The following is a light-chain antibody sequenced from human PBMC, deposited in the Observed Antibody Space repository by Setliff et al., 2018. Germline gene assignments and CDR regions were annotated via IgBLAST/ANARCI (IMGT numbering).Light chain of an antibody. CDR1: SIDVGGYSY. J-gene: IGLJ1*01. CDR3: SSYTGSNTFV. Sequence: QSVLTQPPSASGSPGQSITISCAGPSIDVGGYSYVSWYQQRPGEVPRLIIYDVNKRPSGVPDRFSGSKSGNTASLTVSGLQVEDEADYYCSSYTGSNTFVFGTGTKVTVL. CDR2: DVN. V-gene: IGLV2-8*01.